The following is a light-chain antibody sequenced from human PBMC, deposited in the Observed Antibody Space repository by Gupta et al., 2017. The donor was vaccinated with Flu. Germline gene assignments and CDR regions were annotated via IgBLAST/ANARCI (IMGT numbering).Light chain of an antibody. CDR1: QSVSSY. V-gene: IGKV3-11*01. CDR2: DAS. J-gene: IGKJ1*01. Sequence: DIVLTQSPATLSLSPGERATLSCRASQSVSSYLAWYQQKPGQAPRLLIYDASNRATGIPARFSGSGSGTDFTLTISSLEPEDFAVYYCQQRSNWPSPTFGQGTKVEIK. CDR3: QQRSNWPSPT.